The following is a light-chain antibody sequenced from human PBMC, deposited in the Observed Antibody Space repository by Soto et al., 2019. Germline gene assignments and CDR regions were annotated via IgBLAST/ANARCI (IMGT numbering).Light chain of an antibody. J-gene: IGLJ2*01. CDR2: YDT. CDR3: QVWDSDSDHPL. CDR1: NIGSKS. Sequence: SYELTQPPSVSVAPGKTARITCGGNNIGSKSVHWYQQRPGQAPVLVIFYDTDRPSGIPERFSGANSGNTPTRTISRVEVGDEADYYCQVWDSDSDHPLFGGGTKVTVL. V-gene: IGLV3-21*04.